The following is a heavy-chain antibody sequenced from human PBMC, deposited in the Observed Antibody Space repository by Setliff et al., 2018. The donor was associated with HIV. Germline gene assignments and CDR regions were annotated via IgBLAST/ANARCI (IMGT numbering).Heavy chain of an antibody. CDR3: ARTKGGSKHGSFWDS. CDR1: DGSISTGSYY. Sequence: SETLSLTCTVADGSISTGSYYWSWIRQHPATGLEWIGYIHYNGITYYNPSLESRVSISVDLSKNQFSLKLNSVTVADTAVYYCARTKGGSKHGSFWDSWGQGILVTVSS. V-gene: IGHV4-31*03. D-gene: IGHD3-10*01. J-gene: IGHJ5*02. CDR2: IHYNGIT.